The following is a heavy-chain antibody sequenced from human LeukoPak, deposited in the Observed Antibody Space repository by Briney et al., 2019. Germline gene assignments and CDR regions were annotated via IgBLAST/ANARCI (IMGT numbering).Heavy chain of an antibody. CDR2: ISSSSSYI. CDR1: GFTFSSYS. CDR3: ARDMPGLVVPHQH. J-gene: IGHJ1*01. V-gene: IGHV3-21*01. D-gene: IGHD2-15*01. Sequence: GSLRLSCAASGFTFSSYSMNWVRQAPGKGLEWVSSISSSSSYIYYADSVKGRFTISRDNAKNSLYLQMNSLRAEDTPVYYCARDMPGLVVPHQHWGQGTLVTVSS.